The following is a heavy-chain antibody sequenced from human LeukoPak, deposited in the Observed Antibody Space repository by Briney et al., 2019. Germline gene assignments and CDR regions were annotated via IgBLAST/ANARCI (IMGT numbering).Heavy chain of an antibody. CDR1: GFTFSDYW. CDR2: IKTDGSSA. CDR3: ARDLGAAKVY. J-gene: IGHJ4*02. V-gene: IGHV3-74*01. D-gene: IGHD1-26*01. Sequence: GGSLRLSCAASGFTFSDYWMHWVRHAPGKGLLWVSHIKTDGSSATYAASVKGRFTVSRDNAKNTLYLQMDSLRAEDTAVYYCARDLGAAKVYWGQGTLVTVSS.